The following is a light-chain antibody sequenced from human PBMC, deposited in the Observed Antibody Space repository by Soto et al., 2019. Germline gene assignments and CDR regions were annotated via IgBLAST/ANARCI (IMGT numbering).Light chain of an antibody. Sequence: EIVMTQSPATLSVSPGERATLSCRASQYVSTNLAWYQQKPGQAPRLLIYGASTRATGIPARFSGSGSGTEFTLTISSLQSEDFAVYHCQQYNKWPGTFGGGTKVDIK. J-gene: IGKJ4*01. V-gene: IGKV3-15*01. CDR2: GAS. CDR3: QQYNKWPGT. CDR1: QYVSTN.